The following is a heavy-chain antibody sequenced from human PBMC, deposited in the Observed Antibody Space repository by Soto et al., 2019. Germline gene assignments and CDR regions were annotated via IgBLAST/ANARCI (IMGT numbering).Heavy chain of an antibody. J-gene: IGHJ4*02. D-gene: IGHD2-2*01. CDR3: ARGSSTSFKYYFDY. CDR2: IKQDGSDK. V-gene: IGHV3-7*01. CDR1: GVTFSSYW. Sequence: GWSLRFSCAASGVTFSSYWMSWVRQAPGKGLEWVANIKQDGSDKYYVDSVKGRFTISRDNAKNSLYLQMNSLRVEDTAVYYCARGSSTSFKYYFDYWGQGTLVTVSS.